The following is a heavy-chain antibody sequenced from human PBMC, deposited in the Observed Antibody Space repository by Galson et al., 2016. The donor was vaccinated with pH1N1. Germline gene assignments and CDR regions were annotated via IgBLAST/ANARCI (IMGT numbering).Heavy chain of an antibody. V-gene: IGHV7-4-1*02. D-gene: IGHD3-16*01. CDR3: ARDGDGRLRVGELFGGRYQYYGMDV. CDR2: INTNTGNP. Sequence: SVKVSCKASGYTFTNYAMNWVRQAPGQGLEWMGWINTNTGNPTYVQGFTGRFVFSLDTSVSTAYLQISGLKAEDTAVYYCARDGDGRLRVGELFGGRYQYYGMDVGGQGTTVTVSS. J-gene: IGHJ6*02. CDR1: GYTFTNYA.